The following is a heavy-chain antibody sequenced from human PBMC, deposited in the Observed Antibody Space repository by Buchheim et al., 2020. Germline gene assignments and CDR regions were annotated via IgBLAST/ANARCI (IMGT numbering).Heavy chain of an antibody. V-gene: IGHV4-34*02. J-gene: IGHJ2*01. D-gene: IGHD2-15*01. Sequence: QVQLQQWGAGLLKPSETLSLTCAVYGGSFSDCCWSWIRQPPGKGLEWIGEINHSGSTNYNPSLKSRVTISVDTSKNQFSLKLSSVTAADTAVYYCARQTKGYCSGGSCYGPSWYFDLWGRGTL. CDR2: INHSGST. CDR3: ARQTKGYCSGGSCYGPSWYFDL. CDR1: GGSFSDCC.